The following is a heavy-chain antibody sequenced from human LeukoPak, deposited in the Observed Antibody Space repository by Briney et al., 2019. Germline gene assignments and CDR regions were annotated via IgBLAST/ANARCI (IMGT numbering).Heavy chain of an antibody. J-gene: IGHJ3*02. CDR3: ARDGLASIGLDM. V-gene: IGHV3-33*01. D-gene: IGHD6-13*01. Sequence: PGTSLRLSCAASGFILTGYGMHWVRQAPGKGLEWVAVIWYDGNNKYYADSVKGRFTISRDTSKNTLYLQMNSLRGDDTAIYYCARDGLASIGLDMWGQGTVVTVSS. CDR1: GFILTGYG. CDR2: IWYDGNNK.